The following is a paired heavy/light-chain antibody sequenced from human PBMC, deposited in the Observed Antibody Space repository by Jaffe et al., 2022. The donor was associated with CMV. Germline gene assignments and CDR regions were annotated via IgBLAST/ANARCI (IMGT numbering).Heavy chain of an antibody. J-gene: IGHJ4*02. Sequence: EVQLVESGGGLVLPGGSLRLSCAASGFTFSLFAMSWVRQAPGKGLEWVADISGSVENTYYADSVKGRFTISRDNSQKTVYLQVNSLRAEDTSIYYCAKHSSRRPIGFDYWGQGTLVTVSS. V-gene: IGHV3-23*04. CDR2: ISGSVENT. D-gene: IGHD2-21*01. CDR3: AKHSSRRPIGFDY. CDR1: GFTFSLFA.
Light chain of an antibody. J-gene: IGLJ3*02. CDR3: QSYDSSNHGL. V-gene: IGLV6-57*04. CDR1: SGSIASNY. CDR2: ENY. Sequence: NFMLTQPHSVSESPGKTVTISCTRSSGSIASNYVQWYQQRPGSAPTTVIYENYQRPSGVPDRFSGSIDSSSNSASLTISGLRTEDEADYYCQSYDSSNHGLFGGGTKLTVL.